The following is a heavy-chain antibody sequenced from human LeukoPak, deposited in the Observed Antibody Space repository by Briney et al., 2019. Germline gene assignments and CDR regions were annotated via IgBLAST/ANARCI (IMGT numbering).Heavy chain of an antibody. J-gene: IGHJ4*02. CDR2: IYWNDDK. D-gene: IGHD3-22*01. CDR1: GFSLSTSGVG. Sequence: SGPTLVKPTQTLTLTCTFSGFSLSTSGVGVGWIRQPPGKALEWLALIYWNDDKRYSPSLKSRLTITQDTSTNQVVLTMTNMDPVDTATYYCARTFYYDSSGYRVDYFDYWGQGTLVTVSS. V-gene: IGHV2-5*01. CDR3: ARTFYYDSSGYRVDYFDY.